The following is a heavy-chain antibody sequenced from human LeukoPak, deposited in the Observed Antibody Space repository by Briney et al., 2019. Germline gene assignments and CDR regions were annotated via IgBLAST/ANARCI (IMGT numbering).Heavy chain of an antibody. CDR3: ARDFDIVVVDRYYGMYV. CDR1: GFTFSSYG. J-gene: IGHJ6*02. V-gene: IGHV3-33*08. D-gene: IGHD2-15*01. CDR2: IWYEGSNK. Sequence: GRSLRLSCAASGFTFSSYGMHGVRPPPAKGRTGVSFIWYEGSNKYYVDSVREGFTISRDNSNNTLYLQMNSRRAEDTAVYYCARDFDIVVVDRYYGMYVWGQVTTVSVSS.